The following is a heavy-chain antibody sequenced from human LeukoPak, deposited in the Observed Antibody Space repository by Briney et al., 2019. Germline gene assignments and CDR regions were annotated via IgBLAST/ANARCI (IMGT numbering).Heavy chain of an antibody. CDR2: IFYSGST. Sequence: PSETLSLTCTVSGGSISGYYWSWIRQPPGKGLEWIGYIFYSGSTNYNPCLKSRVTISIDTSKTQFSLRLSSVTAADTAVYYCASSHMPQYCTRSTCGRDFDYWGQGTLVTVSS. J-gene: IGHJ4*02. D-gene: IGHD2-8*01. V-gene: IGHV4-59*01. CDR3: ASSHMPQYCTRSTCGRDFDY. CDR1: GGSISGYY.